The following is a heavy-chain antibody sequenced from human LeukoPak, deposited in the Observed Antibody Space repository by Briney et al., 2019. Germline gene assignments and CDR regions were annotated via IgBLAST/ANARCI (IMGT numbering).Heavy chain of an antibody. J-gene: IGHJ4*02. CDR2: IIPILGIA. V-gene: IGHV1-69*04. CDR1: GGTFSRYA. CDR3: ASPRGSGSYYNEPFDY. Sequence: ASVKVSCKASGGTFSRYAISWVRQAPGQGLEWMGRIIPILGIANYAQKFQGRVTITADKSTSTAYMELSSLRSEDTAVYYCASPRGSGSYYNEPFDYWGQGTLVTVSS. D-gene: IGHD3-10*01.